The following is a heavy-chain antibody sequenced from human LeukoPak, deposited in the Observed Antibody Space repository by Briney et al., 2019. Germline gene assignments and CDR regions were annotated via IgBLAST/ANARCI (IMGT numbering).Heavy chain of an antibody. J-gene: IGHJ4*02. CDR1: GGTFSSYA. V-gene: IGHV1-69*05. D-gene: IGHD4-17*01. CDR3: AKDRYGDYVFDY. CDR2: IIPIFGTA. Sequence: SVKVSCKASGGTFSSYAISWVRQAPGQGLEWMGRIIPIFGTANYAQKFQGRVTITTDESTSTAYMELSSLRSEDTAVYYCAKDRYGDYVFDYWGQGALVTVSS.